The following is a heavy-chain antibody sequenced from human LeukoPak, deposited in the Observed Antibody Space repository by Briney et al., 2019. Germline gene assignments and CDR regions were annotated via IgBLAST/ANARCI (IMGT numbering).Heavy chain of an antibody. Sequence: SETLSLTCTVSGGSISSYYWSWIRQPPGKGLEWIGYIYYSGSTNYNPSLKSRVTISVDTSKNQFSLKLTSVTAADTSVYYCARQTGSGLFILPGGQGTLVTVSS. J-gene: IGHJ4*02. CDR1: GGSISSYY. CDR2: IYYSGST. D-gene: IGHD3/OR15-3a*01. V-gene: IGHV4-59*08. CDR3: ARQTGSGLFILP.